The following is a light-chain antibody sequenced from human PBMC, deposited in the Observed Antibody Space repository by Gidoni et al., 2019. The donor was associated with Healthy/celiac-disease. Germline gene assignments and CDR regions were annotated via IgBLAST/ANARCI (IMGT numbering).Light chain of an antibody. J-gene: IGKJ4*01. CDR3: QQYNNWPET. Sequence: ELVITHSPATLSVSPGERATLSCRASQSVSSNLAWYQQKPGQAPRLLIYGASTRATGIPARFSGSGSGTEFTLTICSLQSEDFAVYYCQQYNNWPETFGGXTKVEIK. CDR2: GAS. V-gene: IGKV3-15*01. CDR1: QSVSSN.